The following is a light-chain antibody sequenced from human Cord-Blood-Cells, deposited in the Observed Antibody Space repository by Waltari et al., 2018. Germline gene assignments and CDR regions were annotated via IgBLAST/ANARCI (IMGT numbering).Light chain of an antibody. CDR1: QSISSY. CDR2: AAS. Sequence: IQMTQSPSSLSASVGHRVTITCRARQSISSYLNWYQQKPGKAPKLLIYAASSLQSGVPSRFSGSGSGTDFTLTISSLQPEDFATYYCQQSYSTPLTFGGGTKVEIK. V-gene: IGKV1-39*01. CDR3: QQSYSTPLT. J-gene: IGKJ4*01.